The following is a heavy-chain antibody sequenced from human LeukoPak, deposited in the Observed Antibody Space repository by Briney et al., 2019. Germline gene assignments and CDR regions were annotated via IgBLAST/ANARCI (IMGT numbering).Heavy chain of an antibody. J-gene: IGHJ3*02. CDR3: ARRYSGYSYGAPTDAFDI. Sequence: GESLKISCKGSGYSFTSYWIGWVRQMPGKGLEWMGIIYPGDSDTRYSPSFQGQVTISADKSINTAYLQWSSLKASDTAMYYCARRYSGYSYGAPTDAFDIWGQGTMVTVSS. D-gene: IGHD5-18*01. CDR1: GYSFTSYW. V-gene: IGHV5-51*01. CDR2: IYPGDSDT.